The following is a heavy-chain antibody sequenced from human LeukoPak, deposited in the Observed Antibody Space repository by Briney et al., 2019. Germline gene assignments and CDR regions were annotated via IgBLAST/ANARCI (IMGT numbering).Heavy chain of an antibody. CDR3: ARPTTGPATQGYDS. Sequence: PSETLSLTCAVSGYSISSSPYYWAWIRQPPGRGLEWVGSIYYRGNTYHNPSLKSRVTISVDPSKNQFSLSVISVTAADTAVYFCARPTTGPATQGYDSWGQGILVTVAS. CDR2: IYYRGNT. CDR1: GYSISSSPYY. D-gene: IGHD1-1*01. J-gene: IGHJ4*02. V-gene: IGHV4-39*01.